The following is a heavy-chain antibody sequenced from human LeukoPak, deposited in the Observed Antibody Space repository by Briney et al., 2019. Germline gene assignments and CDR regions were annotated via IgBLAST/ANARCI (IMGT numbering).Heavy chain of an antibody. CDR3: ARGGSGWSNFDY. Sequence: ASVKVSCTSSGYIFTNYGVHWVRQAPGQRLEWMGWINGGNGNTRYSQKFQGRVTITRDTSATTAYMELSSLISEDTAVYYCARGGSGWSNFDYWGQGTLVTVSS. CDR2: INGGNGNT. CDR1: GYIFTNYG. J-gene: IGHJ4*02. V-gene: IGHV1-3*01. D-gene: IGHD6-19*01.